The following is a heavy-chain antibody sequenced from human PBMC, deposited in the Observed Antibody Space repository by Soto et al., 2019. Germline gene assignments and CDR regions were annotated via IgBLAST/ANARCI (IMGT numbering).Heavy chain of an antibody. CDR3: ARDLAAY. D-gene: IGHD2-15*01. V-gene: IGHV3-33*01. CDR1: GFTFSNYA. CDR2: IWYDGSNQ. J-gene: IGHJ4*02. Sequence: QVQLVESGGGVVQPGRSLRLSCTASGFTFSNYAMHWVRQAPGQGLEWVAIIWYDGSNQFYADSVKGRFTISRDNSKNSLHLQMNNLRAEDTAVYYCARDLAAYWGQGTLVTVSS.